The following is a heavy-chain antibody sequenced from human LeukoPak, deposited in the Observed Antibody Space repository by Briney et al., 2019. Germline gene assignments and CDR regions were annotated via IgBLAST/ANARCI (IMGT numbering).Heavy chain of an antibody. Sequence: GGSLRLSCVASGFTFSSSWLHWVRQAPGKGLVWVSRTNNDVSTINYADSVKGRFTISRDNAKNTLYLQMNSLRAEDTGVYYCARAGSYRFDYWGQGTLVTVSS. D-gene: IGHD1-26*01. V-gene: IGHV3-74*01. J-gene: IGHJ4*02. CDR1: GFTFSSSW. CDR3: ARAGSYRFDY. CDR2: TNNDVSTI.